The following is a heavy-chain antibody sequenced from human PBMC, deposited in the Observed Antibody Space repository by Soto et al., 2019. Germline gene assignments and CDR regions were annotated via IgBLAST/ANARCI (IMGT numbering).Heavy chain of an antibody. CDR1: GGSFNDNY. V-gene: IGHV4-34*01. J-gene: IGHJ4*02. Sequence: QVQLQQWGAGLLKPSETLSLSCAVYGGSFNDNYYTWFRQPPGKGLEWIGEISRSGTTKYIPSLKSRATISSDTSKNQVSLKVTSVTAADTAVYYCATSLWFGTQPELWGQGALVTVSS. CDR2: ISRSGTT. CDR3: ATSLWFGTQPEL. D-gene: IGHD3-10*01.